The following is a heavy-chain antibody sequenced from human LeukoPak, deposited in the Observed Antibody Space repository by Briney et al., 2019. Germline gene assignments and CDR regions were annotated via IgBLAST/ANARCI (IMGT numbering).Heavy chain of an antibody. CDR1: GFTFSSYG. D-gene: IGHD3-22*01. V-gene: IGHV3-33*01. CDR2: IWYDGSNK. Sequence: PGGSLRLSCAASGFTFSSYGMHWVRQAPGKGLEWVAFIWYDGSNKYYADSVKGRFTISRDNSKNTLYLQMNSLRAEDTAVYYCARDRTYYYDSSGDYYFDYWGQGTLVTVSS. CDR3: ARDRTYYYDSSGDYYFDY. J-gene: IGHJ4*02.